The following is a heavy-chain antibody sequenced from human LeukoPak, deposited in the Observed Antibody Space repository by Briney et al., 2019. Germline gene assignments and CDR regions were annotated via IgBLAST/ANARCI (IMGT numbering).Heavy chain of an antibody. Sequence: GGSLRLSCAASGFTFDDYAMHWVRQAPGKGLEWVSLISGDGGSTYYADSVKGRFTISRDNSKNSLYLQMNSLRTEDTALYYCAKEYRKSYYDILTGFTYYYYGMDVWGQGTTVTVSS. J-gene: IGHJ6*02. CDR3: AKEYRKSYYDILTGFTYYYYGMDV. V-gene: IGHV3-43*02. D-gene: IGHD3-9*01. CDR1: GFTFDDYA. CDR2: ISGDGGST.